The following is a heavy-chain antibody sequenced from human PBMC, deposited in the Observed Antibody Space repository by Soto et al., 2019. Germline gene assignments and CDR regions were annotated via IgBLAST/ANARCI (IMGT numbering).Heavy chain of an antibody. CDR2: IYYSGST. CDR3: ASMHSDLVGSRVFVV. D-gene: IGHD2-15*01. Sequence: PSETLSLTCTVSGGSISSYYWSWIRQPPGKGLEWIGYIYYSGSTNYNPSLKSRVTISVDTSKNQFSLKLSSVTAADTAVYYCASMHSDLVGSRVFVVWGQGTMVTVSS. J-gene: IGHJ3*01. V-gene: IGHV4-59*01. CDR1: GGSISSYY.